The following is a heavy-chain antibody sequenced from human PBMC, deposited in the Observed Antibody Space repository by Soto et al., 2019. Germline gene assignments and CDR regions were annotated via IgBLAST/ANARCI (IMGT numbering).Heavy chain of an antibody. CDR1: GGSISSYY. CDR3: ARNVRDDYYGSGSYYKAPNYYYYMDV. CDR2: IYYSGST. Sequence: SETLSLTCTVSGGSISSYYWSWIRQPPGKGLEWIGYIYYSGSTNYNPSLKSRVTISVDTSKNQFSLKLSSLRSEDTAVYYCARNVRDDYYGSGSYYKAPNYYYYMDVWGKGTTVTVSS. J-gene: IGHJ6*03. V-gene: IGHV4-59*01. D-gene: IGHD3-10*01.